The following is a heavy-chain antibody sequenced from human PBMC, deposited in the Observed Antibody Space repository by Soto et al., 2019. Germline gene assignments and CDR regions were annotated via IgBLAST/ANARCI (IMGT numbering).Heavy chain of an antibody. CDR3: ASSTSFWWFDP. V-gene: IGHV4-34*01. Sequence: SETLSLTCAVYGGSFSGYYWSWIRQPPGKGLEWIGEINHSGSTNYNPSLKSRVTISVDTSKNQFSLKLSSVTAADTAVYYCASSTSFWWFDPWGQGTLVTVPQ. CDR2: INHSGST. D-gene: IGHD2-2*01. CDR1: GGSFSGYY. J-gene: IGHJ5*02.